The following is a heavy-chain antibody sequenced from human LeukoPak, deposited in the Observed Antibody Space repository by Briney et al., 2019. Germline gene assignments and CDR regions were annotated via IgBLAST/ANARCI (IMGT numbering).Heavy chain of an antibody. D-gene: IGHD2-21*02. CDR2: INPSGGNT. J-gene: IGHJ4*02. Sequence: GASVKVSCKASGYIFTTYYIHWVRQAPGQGLEWMGIINPSGGNTTFPQKFQGRVTMTRDTSTSTVYMELSSLRSEDTAVYYCARLKVGTSDYWGQGTLVTVSS. CDR1: GYIFTTYY. V-gene: IGHV1-46*01. CDR3: ARLKVGTSDY.